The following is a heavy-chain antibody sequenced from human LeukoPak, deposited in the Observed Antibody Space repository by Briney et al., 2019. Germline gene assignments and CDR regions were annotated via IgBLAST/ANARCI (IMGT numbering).Heavy chain of an antibody. V-gene: IGHV3-7*01. D-gene: IGHD1-26*01. J-gene: IGHJ3*01. Sequence: GGSLRLSCAASGFTFSIYWMRGVRQARGRGLEWVGNIRQGGGQKYCVDSVKGRFTISRDNAKNSFFLQMSSLRAEDTSVYYCVAGASGARDSFDLWGRGTMVTVSS. CDR1: GFTFSIYW. CDR2: IRQGGGQK. CDR3: VAGASGARDSFDL.